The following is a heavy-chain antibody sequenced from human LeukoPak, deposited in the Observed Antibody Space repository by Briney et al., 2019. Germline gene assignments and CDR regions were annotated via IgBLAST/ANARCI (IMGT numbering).Heavy chain of an antibody. V-gene: IGHV4-30-4*01. CDR1: GGSISSGEYY. Sequence: PSQTLSLTCTVSGGSISSGEYYWSWIRQPPGKGLEWIGYFSYTGSTYYNPSLKSRVSISVDTSKNQFSLKLMSVTAADTAVYHCARALNENSYAFDSGGQGTLVTVSS. D-gene: IGHD5-18*01. CDR2: FSYTGST. CDR3: ARALNENSYAFDS. J-gene: IGHJ4*02.